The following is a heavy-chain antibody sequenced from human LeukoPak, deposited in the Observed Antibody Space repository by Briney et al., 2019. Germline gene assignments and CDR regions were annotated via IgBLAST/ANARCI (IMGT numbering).Heavy chain of an antibody. J-gene: IGHJ3*01. Sequence: PSETLSLTCTVSGGSISSGGYYWSWIRQPPGKGLEWIGYMYQSGSSYYNPSLRGRVTVSGDKSNNQFSLKLDSVTAADTAVYYCARGGQRDYYYSSGPTDAFDLWGQGTMVTVSS. CDR2: MYQSGSS. V-gene: IGHV4-30-2*01. CDR3: ARGGQRDYYYSSGPTDAFDL. D-gene: IGHD3-22*01. CDR1: GGSISSGGYY.